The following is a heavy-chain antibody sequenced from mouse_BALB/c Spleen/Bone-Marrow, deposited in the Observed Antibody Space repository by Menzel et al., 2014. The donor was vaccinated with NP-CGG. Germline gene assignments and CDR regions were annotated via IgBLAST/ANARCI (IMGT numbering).Heavy chain of an antibody. CDR1: GFTFSDYY. D-gene: IGHD1-1*01. CDR2: ISFFGSYT. Sequence: EVKLMESGGGLVKPGGSLKLSCAASGFTFSDYYMYWVRQTPEKRLEWVSFISFFGSYTYYPDSVKGRFTISRDNAKNNLYLQMSSLKSEDTAMYYCARDYYGSSYPFDYWGQGTTLTVSS. J-gene: IGHJ2*01. V-gene: IGHV5-4*02. CDR3: ARDYYGSSYPFDY.